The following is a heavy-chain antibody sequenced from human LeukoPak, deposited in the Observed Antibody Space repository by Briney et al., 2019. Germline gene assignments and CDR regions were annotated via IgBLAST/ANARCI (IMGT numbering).Heavy chain of an antibody. V-gene: IGHV4-39*01. CDR1: GGSISSSSYY. D-gene: IGHD3-3*01. CDR2: SYYSGST. J-gene: IGHJ4*02. CDR3: ARSLYDFWSGSSFDY. Sequence: PSXTLSLTCTVSGGSISSSSYYWGWIRQPPGKGLEWIGRSYYSGSTYYNPSLKSRIRISVDTSKNQFSLKLSSVTAADTAVYYCARSLYDFWSGSSFDYWGQGTLVTVSS.